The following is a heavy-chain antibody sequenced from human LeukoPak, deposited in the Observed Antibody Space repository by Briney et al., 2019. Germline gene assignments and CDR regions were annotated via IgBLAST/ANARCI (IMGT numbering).Heavy chain of an antibody. J-gene: IGHJ6*03. D-gene: IGHD1-14*01. CDR2: IRGSGSGGHT. CDR1: GFTFSTNA. Sequence: PGGSLRLSCGASGFTFSTNAMSWVRQAPGKGLEWLSSIRGSGSGGHTHYADSVKGRFTISRDNAKNTLYLQMNSPRAEDTAVYCCAKAFSRGITPVRNYYFMYVWGKGTTVTVSS. CDR3: AKAFSRGITPVRNYYFMYV. V-gene: IGHV3-23*01.